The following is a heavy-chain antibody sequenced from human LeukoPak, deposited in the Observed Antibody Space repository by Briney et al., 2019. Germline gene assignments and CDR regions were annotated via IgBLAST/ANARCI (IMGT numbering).Heavy chain of an antibody. J-gene: IGHJ4*02. CDR1: GYTFTDSY. V-gene: IGHV1-2*06. CDR3: ARTYSSSRTGSFDY. CDR2: INPNSGGT. D-gene: IGHD6-13*01. Sequence: ASVKVSCKASGYTFTDSYMRWVRQAPGQGLECMGRINPNSGGTNYAQKFQGRVTMTRDTSISTAYMELSRLRSDDTAVYYCARTYSSSRTGSFDYWGQGTLVTVSS.